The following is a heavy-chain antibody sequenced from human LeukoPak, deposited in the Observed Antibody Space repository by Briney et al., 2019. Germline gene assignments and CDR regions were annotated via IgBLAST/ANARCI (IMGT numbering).Heavy chain of an antibody. CDR2: ISYDGSNK. CDR1: GFTFSSYA. D-gene: IGHD3-10*01. V-gene: IGHV3-30-3*01. Sequence: GGSLRLSCAASGFTFSSYAMHWVRQAPGKGLEWVAVISYDGSNKYYADSVKGRFTISRDNSKNTLYLQMNSLRAEDTAVYYCARGRSDIIDYWGQGTLVTVSS. J-gene: IGHJ4*02. CDR3: ARGRSDIIDY.